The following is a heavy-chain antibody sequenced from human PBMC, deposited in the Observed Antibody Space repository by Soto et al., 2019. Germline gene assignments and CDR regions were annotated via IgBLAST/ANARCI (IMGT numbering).Heavy chain of an antibody. Sequence: EVQLLESGGGLVQPGGSLRLSCAASGFTFSSYAMSWVHQAPGKGLEWVSAISGSGGSTYYADSVKGRFTISRDNSKNTLYLQMNSLRAEDTAVYYCATQAYCGGDCYPGWFDPWGQGTLVTVSS. V-gene: IGHV3-23*01. CDR1: GFTFSSYA. CDR2: ISGSGGST. J-gene: IGHJ5*02. D-gene: IGHD2-21*02. CDR3: ATQAYCGGDCYPGWFDP.